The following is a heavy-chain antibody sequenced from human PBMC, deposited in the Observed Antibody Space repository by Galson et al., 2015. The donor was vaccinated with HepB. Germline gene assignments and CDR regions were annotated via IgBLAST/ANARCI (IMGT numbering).Heavy chain of an antibody. D-gene: IGHD3/OR15-3a*01. V-gene: IGHV2-5*01. CDR3: ARSLGLVGPYFDY. CDR2: INWNDDK. CDR1: GFSLRVSGMG. J-gene: IGHJ4*02. Sequence: CTFSGFSLRVSGMGVGWIRQPPGKALEWLAFINWNDDKRYNPSLKNRLTIIKDTFKNQVVLRMTSMDPADTATYYCARSLGLVGPYFDYWGQGSPITVSS.